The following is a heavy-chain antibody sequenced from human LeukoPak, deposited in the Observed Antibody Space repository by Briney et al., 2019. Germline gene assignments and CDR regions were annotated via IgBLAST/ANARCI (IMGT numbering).Heavy chain of an antibody. J-gene: IGHJ4*02. CDR2: ISAYNGNT. Sequence: GASVKVSCKASGYTFTSYGISWVRQAPGQGLEWMGWISAYNGNTNYAQKLQGRVTITRDTSASTAYMELSSLRSEDTAVYYCAVGTTFGGVIPHYWGQGTLVTVSS. D-gene: IGHD3-16*02. CDR3: AVGTTFGGVIPHY. V-gene: IGHV1-18*01. CDR1: GYTFTSYG.